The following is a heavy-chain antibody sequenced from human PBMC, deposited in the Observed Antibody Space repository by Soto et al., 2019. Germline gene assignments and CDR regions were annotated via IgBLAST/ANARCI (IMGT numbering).Heavy chain of an antibody. CDR2: IWYDGSEQ. Sequence: QEPLVESGGGVVQPGMSLRLSCEGSGFTFRRHGMHWVRQSPGKGLEWLAVIWYDGSEQYYADSVKGRFTISRDNSKNMLYLQLNTLTVEGTAVYYCARWSNHKVVDPWGQGTMVTVS. V-gene: IGHV3-33*03. CDR3: ARWSNHKVVDP. CDR1: GFTFRRHG. D-gene: IGHD2-8*02. J-gene: IGHJ5*02.